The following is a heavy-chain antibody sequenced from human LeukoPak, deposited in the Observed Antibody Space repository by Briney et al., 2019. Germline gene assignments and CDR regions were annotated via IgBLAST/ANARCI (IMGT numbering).Heavy chain of an antibody. J-gene: IGHJ4*02. Sequence: ASVKVSCKASGYTFTSYYLHWVRQAPGQGLEWMGIINPRGGTTSFAQKFQGRVTMTRDTSTSTVYMDLSSLRSDDTAVYYCARGIATAGYDYWGQGTLVTVYS. CDR2: INPRGGTT. V-gene: IGHV1-46*01. CDR1: GYTFTSYY. D-gene: IGHD6-13*01. CDR3: ARGIATAGYDY.